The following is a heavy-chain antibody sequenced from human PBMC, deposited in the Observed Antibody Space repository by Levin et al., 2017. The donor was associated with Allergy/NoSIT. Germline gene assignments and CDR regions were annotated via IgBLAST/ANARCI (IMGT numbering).Heavy chain of an antibody. CDR3: ASGGYSISYYYYYGMDV. CDR2: VYYSGSI. CDR1: GASVNSGNFY. Sequence: ESLKISCTVSGASVNSGNFYWSWIRQPPGKGLEWIGYVYYSGSIKYNPSLKSRVTMSVDKSKNQFSLKLPSVTAADTAVYYCASGGYSISYYYYYGMDVWGQGTTVIVSS. D-gene: IGHD5-18*01. J-gene: IGHJ6*02. V-gene: IGHV4-61*01.